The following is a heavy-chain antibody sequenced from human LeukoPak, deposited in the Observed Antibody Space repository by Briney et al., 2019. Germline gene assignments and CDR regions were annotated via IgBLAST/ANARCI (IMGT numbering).Heavy chain of an antibody. J-gene: IGHJ4*02. CDR2: INPSGGST. CDR3: ARNERRDGYNPDFDY. D-gene: IGHD5-24*01. Sequence: GASVKVSCKASGYTFTSYYMHWVRQAPGQGLEWMGIINPSGGSTSYAQKFQGRVTMTRDTSTSTVYMELSSLRSEDTAVYYCARNERRDGYNPDFDYWGQGTLVTVSS. V-gene: IGHV1-46*01. CDR1: GYTFTSYY.